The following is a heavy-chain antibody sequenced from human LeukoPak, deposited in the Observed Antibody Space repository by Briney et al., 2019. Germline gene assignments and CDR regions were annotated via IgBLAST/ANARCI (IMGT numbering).Heavy chain of an antibody. J-gene: IGHJ4*02. CDR3: ARGGYSGYDKNFDY. CDR1: GFTFSSYE. CDR2: ISSSGSTI. V-gene: IGHV3-48*03. Sequence: PGGSLKLSCAASGFTFSSYEMNWVRQAPGKGLEWVSYISSSGSTIYYADSVKGRFTISRDNAKNSLYLQMNSLRAEDTAVYYCARGGYSGYDKNFDYWGQGTLVTVSS. D-gene: IGHD5-12*01.